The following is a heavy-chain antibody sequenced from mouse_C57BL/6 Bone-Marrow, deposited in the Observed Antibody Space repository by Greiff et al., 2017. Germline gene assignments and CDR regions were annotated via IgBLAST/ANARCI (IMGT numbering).Heavy chain of an antibody. CDR1: GSSITSGYY. D-gene: IGHD4-1*01. CDR2: ISYDGSN. CDR3: ARRKLGPWFAY. Sequence: EVQLQQSGPGLVKPSQSLSLTCSVTGSSITSGYYWNWIRQFPGNKLEWMGCISYDGSNNYTPFLKNRISITRDTSKNQFFLKLNSVTTEDTSTDYCARRKLGPWFAYWGQGTLVTVSA. J-gene: IGHJ3*01. V-gene: IGHV3-6*01.